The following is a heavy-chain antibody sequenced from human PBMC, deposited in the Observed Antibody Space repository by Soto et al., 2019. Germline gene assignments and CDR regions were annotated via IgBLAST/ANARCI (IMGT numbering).Heavy chain of an antibody. Sequence: GASVKVSCKASGYIFTNYAMHWVRQAPGQRLEWMGWMNPNSGNTGYAQKFQGRVTMTRNTSISTAYMELSSLRPEDTAVYYCAKLDTYYYYGMDVWGQGTTVTVSS. CDR3: AKLDTYYYYGMDV. CDR2: MNPNSGNT. CDR1: GYIFTNYA. V-gene: IGHV1-8*02. D-gene: IGHD3-3*01. J-gene: IGHJ6*02.